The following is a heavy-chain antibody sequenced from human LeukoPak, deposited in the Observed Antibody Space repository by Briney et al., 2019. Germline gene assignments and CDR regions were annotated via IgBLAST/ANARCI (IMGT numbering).Heavy chain of an antibody. J-gene: IGHJ4*02. D-gene: IGHD3-3*01. Sequence: PGGSLRLSCAASGFTFSSYSMNWVRQAPGKGLEWVSSISSSSSYIYYADSVKGRFTISRDDSKNTLYLQMNNLKSEDTAVYYCVLWDFWNDYLPDYWGQGTLVTVSS. V-gene: IGHV3-21*03. CDR1: GFTFSSYS. CDR2: ISSSSSYI. CDR3: VLWDFWNDYLPDY.